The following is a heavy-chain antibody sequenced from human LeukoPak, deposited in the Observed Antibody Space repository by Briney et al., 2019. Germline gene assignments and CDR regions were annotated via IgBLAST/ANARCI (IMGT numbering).Heavy chain of an antibody. Sequence: GASVKVSCKASGYTFTGYYMHWVRQAPGQGLEWMGWINPKSGGTNYAQKFQGRVTMTRDTSISTAYMELSRLRSDDTAVYYCATLRGYCSSTSCHPDAFDIWGQGTMVTVSS. CDR1: GYTFTGYY. V-gene: IGHV1-2*02. CDR2: INPKSGGT. CDR3: ATLRGYCSSTSCHPDAFDI. D-gene: IGHD2-2*01. J-gene: IGHJ3*02.